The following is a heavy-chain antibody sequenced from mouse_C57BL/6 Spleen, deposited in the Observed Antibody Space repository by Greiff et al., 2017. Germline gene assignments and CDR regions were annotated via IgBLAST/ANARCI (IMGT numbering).Heavy chain of an antibody. Sequence: VQLQQPGAELVRPGSSVKLSCKASGYTFTSYWMHWVKQRPIQGLEWIGNIDPSDSETHYNQKFKDKATLTVDKSSSTAYMQLSSLTSEDSAVYYCASITTVGDWYCDVGGTGTTVTVST. CDR3: ASITTVGDWYCDV. CDR1: GYTFTSYW. V-gene: IGHV1-52*01. J-gene: IGHJ1*03. CDR2: IDPSDSET. D-gene: IGHD1-1*01.